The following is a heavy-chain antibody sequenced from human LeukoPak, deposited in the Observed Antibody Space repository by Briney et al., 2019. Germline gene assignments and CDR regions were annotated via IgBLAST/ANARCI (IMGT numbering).Heavy chain of an antibody. D-gene: IGHD4-17*01. CDR1: GFTFSSYA. CDR3: AKSRLTYDYGDYFDY. Sequence: PGGSLRLSCAASGFTFSSYAMSWVRRAPGKGLEWVSAISGSGDSTYYADSVKGRFTISRDNSKNTLYLQMNSLRPEDTAVYYCAKSRLTYDYGDYFDYWGQGTLVTVSS. CDR2: ISGSGDST. V-gene: IGHV3-23*01. J-gene: IGHJ4*02.